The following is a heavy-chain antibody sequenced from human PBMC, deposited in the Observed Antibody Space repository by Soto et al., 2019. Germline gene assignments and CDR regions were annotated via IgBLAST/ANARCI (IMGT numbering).Heavy chain of an antibody. D-gene: IGHD6-13*01. V-gene: IGHV1-69*01. J-gene: IGHJ4*02. CDR2: IIPIFGTA. CDR3: AREFAQAAASTGSFDY. Sequence: QVQLVQSGAEVKKPGSSVKVSCKASGGAFSSYAISWVRQAPGQGLEWMGGIIPIFGTANYAQKFQGRGTNTADESTSTAYMELSSLRSEDTAVYYCAREFAQAAASTGSFDYWGQGTLVTVSS. CDR1: GGAFSSYA.